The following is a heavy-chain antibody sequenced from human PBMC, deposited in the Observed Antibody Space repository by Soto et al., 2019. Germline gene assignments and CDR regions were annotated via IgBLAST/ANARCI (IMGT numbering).Heavy chain of an antibody. D-gene: IGHD3-10*01. CDR1: GDSISSNWW. V-gene: IGHV4-4*02. CDR2: IYHSGST. Sequence: SETLSLTCTVSGDSISSNWWWCWVRQSPGKGLEWIGYIYHSGSTYYNPSLKSRVTISVDRSKNQFSLKLSSVTAADTAVYYCATQGFGVLHGLVDVWGQGTTVTVSS. CDR3: ATQGFGVLHGLVDV. J-gene: IGHJ6*02.